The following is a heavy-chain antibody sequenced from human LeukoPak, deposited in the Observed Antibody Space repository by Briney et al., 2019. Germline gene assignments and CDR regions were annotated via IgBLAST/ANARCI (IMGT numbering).Heavy chain of an antibody. D-gene: IGHD4-11*01. Sequence: SETLSLTCTVSGGSISSYYWSWLRQPPGKGLEWIGYIYYSGSTNYNPSLKSRVTISVDTSKNQFSLKLSSVTAADTAVYYCARTNDYSKYWYFDLWGRGTLVTVSS. J-gene: IGHJ2*01. V-gene: IGHV4-59*01. CDR1: GGSISSYY. CDR3: ARTNDYSKYWYFDL. CDR2: IYYSGST.